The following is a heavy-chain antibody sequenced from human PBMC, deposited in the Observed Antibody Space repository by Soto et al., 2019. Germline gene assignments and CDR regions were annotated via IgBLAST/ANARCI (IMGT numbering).Heavy chain of an antibody. Sequence: ASVKFSCKASGYTFTGHYIHWVRQAPKQGPEWMGEIGPETGATRYAQKFRGRVTMTRDMSITTVYMELNNLSPDDTAVYYCGRGRSGQIVVFYWGQGTPVTVS. CDR2: IGPETGAT. D-gene: IGHD5-12*01. CDR3: GRGRSGQIVVFY. J-gene: IGHJ4*02. V-gene: IGHV1-2*02. CDR1: GYTFTGHY.